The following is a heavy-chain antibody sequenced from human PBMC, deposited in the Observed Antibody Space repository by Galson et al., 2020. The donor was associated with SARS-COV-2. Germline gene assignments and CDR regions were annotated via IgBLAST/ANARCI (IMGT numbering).Heavy chain of an antibody. V-gene: IGHV3-30*01. J-gene: IGHJ4*02. CDR2: ISYDGSNK. CDR3: ARDRTDSSGYFDY. CDR1: GFTFSSYA. Sequence: GGSLRLSCAASGFTFSSYAMHWVRPAPGKGLEWVAVISYDGSNKYYADSVKGRFTISRDNSKNTLYLQMNSLRAEDTAVYYCARDRTDSSGYFDYWGQVTLVTVSS. D-gene: IGHD3-22*01.